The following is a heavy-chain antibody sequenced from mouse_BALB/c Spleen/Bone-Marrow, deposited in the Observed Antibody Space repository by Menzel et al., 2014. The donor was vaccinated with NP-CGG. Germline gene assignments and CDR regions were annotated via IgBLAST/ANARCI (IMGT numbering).Heavy chain of an antibody. CDR3: VRHEGGYGYDAWFAY. CDR2: IRSKSNNHAT. D-gene: IGHD2-2*01. CDR1: GFTFNTYA. V-gene: IGHV10-1*02. J-gene: IGHJ3*01. Sequence: EVKLVESGGGLVQPKGSLKLSCAASGFTFNTYAMNWVRQAPGKGLEWVARIRSKSNNHATYYADSVKDRFTISRDDSQSMLYLQMNNLKTEDTAMYYCVRHEGGYGYDAWFAYWGQGTLVTVSA.